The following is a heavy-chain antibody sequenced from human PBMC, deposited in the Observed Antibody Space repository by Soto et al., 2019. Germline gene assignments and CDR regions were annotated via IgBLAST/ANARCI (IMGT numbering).Heavy chain of an antibody. CDR1: GGSISSGGYY. CDR2: IYYSGST. V-gene: IGHV4-31*03. CDR3: ARGPAAYCSGGRCYGRNYYYYYGMDV. J-gene: IGHJ6*02. Sequence: PSETLSLTCTVSGGSISSGGYYWSWIRQHPGKGLEWIGYIYYSGSTYYNPSLKSRVTISVDTSKNQFSLKLSSVTAADTAVYYCARGPAAYCSGGRCYGRNYYYYYGMDVWGQGTTVTVSS. D-gene: IGHD2-15*01.